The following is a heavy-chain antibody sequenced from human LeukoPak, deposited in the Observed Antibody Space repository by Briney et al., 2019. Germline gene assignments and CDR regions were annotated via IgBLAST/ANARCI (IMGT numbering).Heavy chain of an antibody. Sequence: GGSLRLSCAASGFTFSSYAMSWVRQAPGKGLVWVSRIASDGSSTTYADSVKGRFIISRDSSKNTLYLQMSSLRVEDTAVFHCAKGRDHDTFPDAFDIWGQGTMVTVSS. CDR1: GFTFSSYA. V-gene: IGHV3-23*01. CDR2: IASDGSST. D-gene: IGHD2/OR15-2a*01. J-gene: IGHJ3*02. CDR3: AKGRDHDTFPDAFDI.